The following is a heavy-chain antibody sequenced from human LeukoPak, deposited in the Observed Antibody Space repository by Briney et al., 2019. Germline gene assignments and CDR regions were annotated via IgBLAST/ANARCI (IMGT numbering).Heavy chain of an antibody. J-gene: IGHJ4*02. V-gene: IGHV4-4*07. CDR2: IYTSGST. D-gene: IGHD6-13*01. CDR3: ARVRWYYFDY. CDR1: GGSISSYY. Sequence: SETLSLTCTVSGGSISSYYWSWIRQPAGKGLEWIGRIYTSGSTNYNASLESRVSMSVDTSKNQFSLKLSSVTAADTAVYYCARVRWYYFDYWGQGTLVTVSS.